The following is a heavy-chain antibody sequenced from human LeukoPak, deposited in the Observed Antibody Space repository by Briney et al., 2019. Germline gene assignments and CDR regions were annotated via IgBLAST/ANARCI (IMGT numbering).Heavy chain of an antibody. V-gene: IGHV3-48*02. J-gene: IGHJ6*02. CDR3: AKVIRGGYGMDA. CDR2: ISYSSSLT. CDR1: GFTFSSFG. D-gene: IGHD3-10*01. Sequence: PGGPLRLSCAASGFTFSSFGMNWVRQAPGKGLEWVSYISYSSSLTDYADSVKGRFTISRDNAKNSLSLQLNSLRDEDTAVYFCAKVIRGGYGMDAWGQGTTVTVSS.